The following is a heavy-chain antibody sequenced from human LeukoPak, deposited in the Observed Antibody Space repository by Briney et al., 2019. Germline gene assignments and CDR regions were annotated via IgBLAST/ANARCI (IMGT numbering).Heavy chain of an antibody. J-gene: IGHJ6*02. CDR3: TTDEDWNYARKDV. Sequence: GRSLRLSCAASGFTFNYAWMSWVRQVPGKGLEWVGQTVSEIDGGTTDYAAPVKGRFTISRDDSKSTLYLQMNSLKIEDTAVYYCTTDEDWNYARKDVWGQGATVIVSS. V-gene: IGHV3-15*04. D-gene: IGHD1-7*01. CDR2: TVSEIDGGTT. CDR1: GFTFNYAW.